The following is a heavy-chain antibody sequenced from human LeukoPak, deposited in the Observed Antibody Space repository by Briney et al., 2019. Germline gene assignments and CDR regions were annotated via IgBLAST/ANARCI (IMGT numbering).Heavy chain of an antibody. Sequence: PGRSLRLSCAASGFTFSSYGMHWVRQAPGKGLEWVAVISYDGSNKYYADSVKGRFTNSRDNSKNTLYLQMNSLITEDAAVYYCAKDLTGWLGFDYWGQGTLVTVSS. V-gene: IGHV3-30*18. D-gene: IGHD7-27*01. CDR3: AKDLTGWLGFDY. CDR1: GFTFSSYG. J-gene: IGHJ4*02. CDR2: ISYDGSNK.